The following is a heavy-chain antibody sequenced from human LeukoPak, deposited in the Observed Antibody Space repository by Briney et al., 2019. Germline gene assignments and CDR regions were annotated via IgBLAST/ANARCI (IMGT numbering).Heavy chain of an antibody. D-gene: IGHD3-22*01. CDR1: GIIFSNYW. V-gene: IGHV3-74*01. Sequence: GGSLRLSCAASGIIFSNYWMHWVRQAPGKGLVWVSRINRDGSSTSYADSVKGRFTISRDNSKNTLYLQMNSLRAEDTAVYYCAKDWSTSSGLPDYWGQGTLVTVSS. CDR3: AKDWSTSSGLPDY. CDR2: INRDGSST. J-gene: IGHJ4*02.